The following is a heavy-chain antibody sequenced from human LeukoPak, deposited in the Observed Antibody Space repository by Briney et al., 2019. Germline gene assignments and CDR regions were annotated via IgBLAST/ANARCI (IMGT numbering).Heavy chain of an antibody. V-gene: IGHV4-39*01. J-gene: IGHJ4*02. Sequence: PSETLSLTCTVSGDSINSNNYYWGWIRQPPGKGLEWIGSIYSSGSAYYNPSLKGRVTISVDTSKNQFSLRLSSVTAADTAVYYCQSRYLEWLLEYWGQGTLVTVSS. CDR2: IYSSGSA. D-gene: IGHD3-3*01. CDR1: GDSINSNNYY. CDR3: QSRYLEWLLEY.